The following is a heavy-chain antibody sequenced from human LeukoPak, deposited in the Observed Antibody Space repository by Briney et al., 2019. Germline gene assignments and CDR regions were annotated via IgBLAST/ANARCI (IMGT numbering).Heavy chain of an antibody. CDR1: GFIFSSFA. CDR2: ISSSGGST. J-gene: IGHJ1*01. Sequence: PGGSLRLSCAASGFIFSSFAMTWVRQAPGKGLEWVSAISSSGGSTYYADSVKGRFTISRDNSMKMVYLQMNSLRAEDTAVYYCASPTQYYDRPVYHWGQGTLVTVSS. CDR3: ASPTQYYDRPVYH. D-gene: IGHD3-22*01. V-gene: IGHV3-23*01.